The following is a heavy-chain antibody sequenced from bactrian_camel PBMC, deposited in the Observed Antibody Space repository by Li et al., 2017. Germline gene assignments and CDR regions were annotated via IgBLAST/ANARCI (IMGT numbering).Heavy chain of an antibody. D-gene: IGHD7*01. CDR1: GATYMRWC. CDR2: IYNGGVT. CDR3: VADSRGSCLIPSGGY. J-gene: IGHJ4*01. Sequence: HVQLVESGGGSVQVGGSLRLSCKMSGATYMRWCMGWFSQAPGKEREEIGAIYNGGVTHYTDSNRGRFTISRDSAAHTVYLQVDDLEPEDTGTYYCVADSRGSCLIPSGGYWGQGTQVTVS. V-gene: IGHV3S53*01.